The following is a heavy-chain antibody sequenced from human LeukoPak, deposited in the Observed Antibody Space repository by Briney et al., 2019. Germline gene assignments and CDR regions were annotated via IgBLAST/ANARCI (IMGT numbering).Heavy chain of an antibody. CDR3: ARDVHSSSWPDY. V-gene: IGHV3-30-3*01. CDR2: ISYDGSNK. D-gene: IGHD6-13*01. CDR1: GFTFSSYA. Sequence: GGSLRLSCAASGFTFSSYAMHWVRQAPGKGLEWVAVISYDGSNKYYADSVKGRFTIPRDNSKNTLYLQMNSLRAEDTAVYYCARDVHSSSWPDYWGQGTLVTVSS. J-gene: IGHJ4*02.